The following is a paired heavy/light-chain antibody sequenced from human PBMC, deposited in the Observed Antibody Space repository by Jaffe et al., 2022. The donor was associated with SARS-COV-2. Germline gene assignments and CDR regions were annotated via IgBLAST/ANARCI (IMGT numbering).Heavy chain of an antibody. J-gene: IGHJ4*02. V-gene: IGHV3-73*02. CDR2: IRSKANSYAT. CDR1: GFTFSGSA. D-gene: IGHD3-9*01. Sequence: EVQLVESGGGLVQPGGSLKLSCAASGFTFSGSAMHWVRQASGKGLEWVGRIRSKANSYATAYAASVKGRFTISRDDSKNTAYLQMNSLKTEDTAVYYCTSFKYYDILTGYYREGDYWGQGTLVTVSS. CDR3: TSFKYYDILTGYYREGDY.
Light chain of an antibody. CDR1: QSVSSY. CDR3: QQRSNWPSWT. Sequence: EIVLTQSPATLSLSPGERATLSCRASQSVSSYLAWYQQKPGQAPRLLIYDASNRATGIPARFSGSGSGTDFTLTISSLEPEDFAVYYCQQRSNWPSWTFGQGTKVEIK. J-gene: IGKJ1*01. V-gene: IGKV3-11*01. CDR2: DAS.